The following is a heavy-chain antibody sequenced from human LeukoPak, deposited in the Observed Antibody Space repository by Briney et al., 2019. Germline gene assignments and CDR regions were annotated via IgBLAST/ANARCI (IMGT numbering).Heavy chain of an antibody. CDR1: GFTFSSYS. V-gene: IGHV3-48*01. CDR2: ISSSSGNI. D-gene: IGHD6-13*01. J-gene: IGHJ6*04. Sequence: GGSLRLSCAASGFTFSSYSMNWVRQAPGKGLEWVSYISSSSGNIYYADSVNGRFTISRDNAKNSLYLQMNSLRAEDTAVYYCAREEMAASSGIRSHVWGKGTTVTVSS. CDR3: AREEMAASSGIRSHV.